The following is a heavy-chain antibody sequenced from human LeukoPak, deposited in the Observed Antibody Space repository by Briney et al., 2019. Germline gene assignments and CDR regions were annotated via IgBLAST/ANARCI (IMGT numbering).Heavy chain of an antibody. CDR3: ARDAVGSNWFDP. Sequence: SETLSLTCTVSGGSISSYYWSWIRRPPGKGLEWIGYIYYSGSTNYNPSLKSRVTISVDTSKNQFSLKLSSVTAADTAVYYCARDAVGSNWFDPWGQGTLVTVSS. V-gene: IGHV4-59*01. CDR2: IYYSGST. J-gene: IGHJ5*02. D-gene: IGHD1-26*01. CDR1: GGSISSYY.